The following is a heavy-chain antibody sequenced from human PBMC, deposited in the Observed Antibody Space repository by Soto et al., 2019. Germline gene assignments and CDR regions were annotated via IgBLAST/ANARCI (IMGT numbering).Heavy chain of an antibody. CDR1: GGTFSSYA. V-gene: IGHV1-69*12. CDR2: IMPIFGTA. CDR3: ARDRGPSSGYYPYWFDP. J-gene: IGHJ5*02. Sequence: QVQLGQSGAEVKKPGSSVKVSCKASGGTFSSYAITWGRQAPGQGLECIGGIMPIFGTANYAQKFQGRVTINADESTSTAYKELSSLRSEATAVYYCARDRGPSSGYYPYWFDPWGQGTLVTVSS. D-gene: IGHD3-22*01.